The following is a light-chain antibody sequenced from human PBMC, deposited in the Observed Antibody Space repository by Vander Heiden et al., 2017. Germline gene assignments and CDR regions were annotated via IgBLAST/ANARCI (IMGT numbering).Light chain of an antibody. J-gene: IGKJ2*01. CDR1: QDISNY. Sequence: DIQMTQSPSSLSASVGDRVTITCQASQDISNYLNWYQQKPGKAPKLLIYDASNFETGVPSRFSGRGSGTDFTLTSSSLQPEHLATYYCQQYDNLPYTFSQGTKQEMK. CDR3: QQYDNLPYT. CDR2: DAS. V-gene: IGKV1-33*01.